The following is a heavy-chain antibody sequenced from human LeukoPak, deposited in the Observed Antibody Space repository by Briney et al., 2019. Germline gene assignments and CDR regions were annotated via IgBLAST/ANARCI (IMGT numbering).Heavy chain of an antibody. Sequence: PGGSLRLSCAASGFTFSSYVMSWVRQAPGKGLEWVSALSGSGESTYYADAVKGRFTISRDNSKNTVYLQMNGLRAEDTAVYHCAKVTYDYVWGSYENWGQGTLVTVSS. CDR1: GFTFSSYV. V-gene: IGHV3-23*01. CDR3: AKVTYDYVWGSYEN. D-gene: IGHD3-16*01. CDR2: LSGSGEST. J-gene: IGHJ4*02.